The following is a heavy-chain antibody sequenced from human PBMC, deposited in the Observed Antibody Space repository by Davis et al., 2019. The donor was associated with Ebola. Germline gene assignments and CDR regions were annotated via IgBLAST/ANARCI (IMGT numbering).Heavy chain of an antibody. V-gene: IGHV3-48*04. CDR1: GFTFSSYG. CDR2: ISSSSSTI. Sequence: GESLKISCAASGFTFSSYGMHWVRQAPGKGLEWVSYISSSSSTIYYADSVKGRFTISRDNSKNTLYLQMNSLRAEDTAVYYCARRTGWATTDYYYYGMDVWGQGTTVTVSS. J-gene: IGHJ6*02. D-gene: IGHD1-26*01. CDR3: ARRTGWATTDYYYYGMDV.